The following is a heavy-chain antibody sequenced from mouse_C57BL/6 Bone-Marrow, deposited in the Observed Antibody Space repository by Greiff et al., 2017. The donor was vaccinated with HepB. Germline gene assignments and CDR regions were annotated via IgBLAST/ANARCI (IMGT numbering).Heavy chain of an antibody. CDR3: ALSGLYYDYDVWFAY. V-gene: IGHV1-53*01. CDR2: INPSNGGT. CDR1: GYTFTSYW. Sequence: VQLQQSGTELVKPGASVKLSCKASGYTFTSYWMHWVKQRPGQGLEWIGNINPSNGGTNYNEKFKSKATLTVDKSSSTAYMQLSSLTSEDSAVYYCALSGLYYDYDVWFAYWGQGTLVTVSA. D-gene: IGHD2-4*01. J-gene: IGHJ3*01.